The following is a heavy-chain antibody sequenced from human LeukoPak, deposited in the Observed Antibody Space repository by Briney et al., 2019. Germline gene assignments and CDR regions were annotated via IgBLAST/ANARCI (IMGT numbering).Heavy chain of an antibody. J-gene: IGHJ4*02. CDR2: IYSSGST. CDR3: ARDSSTWRSFDS. V-gene: IGHV4-4*07. CDR1: GGSLSSYY. Sequence: SETLSLTCTVSGGSLSSYYWSWIRQPAGKGLEWIRRIYSSGSTNYNPSLKSRVTMSVDTSKNQFSLDVNSVTAADTAVYYCARDSSTWRSFDSWGQGTLVTVSS. D-gene: IGHD6-13*01.